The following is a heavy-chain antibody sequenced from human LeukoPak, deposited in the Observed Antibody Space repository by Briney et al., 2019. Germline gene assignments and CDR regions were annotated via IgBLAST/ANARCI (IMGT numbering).Heavy chain of an antibody. D-gene: IGHD3-3*01. CDR3: AKGEWLPIDY. Sequence: GGSLRLSCAASGFTFSSYGMHWVRQAPGKGLEWVAVISYDGSNKYYADSVKGRFTISRDNSKNTLYLQMNSLRAEDTAVYYCAKGEWLPIDYWGQGTLVTVSS. CDR1: GFTFSSYG. CDR2: ISYDGSNK. V-gene: IGHV3-30*18. J-gene: IGHJ4*02.